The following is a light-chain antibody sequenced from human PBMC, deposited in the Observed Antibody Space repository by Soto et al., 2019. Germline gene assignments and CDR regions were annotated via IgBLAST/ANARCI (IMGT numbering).Light chain of an antibody. Sequence: QSVLTQSSSASASLGSSVKLTCTLSSGHSTYIIAWHQQQPGKAPRYLMKLEGSGSYNKGGGVPDRFSGSSSGADRYLTISNPQFEDEADYYCETWDSNSVVFGGGTKLTVL. CDR1: SGHSTYI. J-gene: IGLJ2*01. CDR3: ETWDSNSVV. V-gene: IGLV4-60*02. CDR2: LEGSGSY.